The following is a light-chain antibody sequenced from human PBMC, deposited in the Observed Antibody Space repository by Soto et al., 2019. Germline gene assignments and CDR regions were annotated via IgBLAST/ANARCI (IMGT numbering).Light chain of an antibody. CDR3: QQSYGTHGIT. CDR1: QSISSY. J-gene: IGKJ5*01. V-gene: IGKV1-39*01. Sequence: DIQMTQSPSSLSASLGDRVTISCRASQSISSYLNWYQQKPGKATNLLIYAASSLQSGVPSRFSGSGSGTDFTLTISSPQPEDFANYYCQQSYGTHGITFGQGTRLEIK. CDR2: AAS.